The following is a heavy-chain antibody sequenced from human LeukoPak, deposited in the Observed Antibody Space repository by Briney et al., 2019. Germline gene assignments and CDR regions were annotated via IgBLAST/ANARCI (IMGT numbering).Heavy chain of an antibody. J-gene: IGHJ4*02. D-gene: IGHD6-13*01. CDR2: MNPNNGNT. CDR1: GYTFTSYD. V-gene: IGHV1-18*01. CDR3: ARERSYSSSWAGFTDY. Sequence: ASVKVSCKASGYTFTSYDINWVRQATGQGLEWMGWMNPNNGNTNYAQKLQGRVTMTTDTSTSTAYMELRSLRSDDTAVYYCARERSYSSSWAGFTDYWGQGTLVTVSS.